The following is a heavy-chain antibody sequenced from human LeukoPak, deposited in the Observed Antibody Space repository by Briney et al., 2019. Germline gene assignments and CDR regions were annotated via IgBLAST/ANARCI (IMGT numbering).Heavy chain of an antibody. Sequence: ASVKVSCKASGYTFTAHYIHWVRQAPGRGLEWMGQIHSNSGGEKYAQKFQGRVTVLRDTSINTIYMELTSLTSDDTAVYYCAREPYSSSSDRHGRTFDYWGQGTLVTVSS. V-gene: IGHV1-2*06. CDR2: IHSNSGGE. CDR1: GYTFTAHY. CDR3: AREPYSSSSDRHGRTFDY. J-gene: IGHJ4*02. D-gene: IGHD6-6*01.